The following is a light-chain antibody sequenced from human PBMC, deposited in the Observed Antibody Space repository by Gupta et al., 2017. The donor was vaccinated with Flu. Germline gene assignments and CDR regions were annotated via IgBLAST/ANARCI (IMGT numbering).Light chain of an antibody. CDR2: GAS. V-gene: IGKV1-33*01. Sequence: PSSLSASVGDRVTITCQASQDMKNYLNWYQQKPGKAPKLLIYGASNRETGVPSRFSGSGSGRDFSFTISSLQPEDIATYYCQQDDCLPITFGQGTQLEIK. CDR1: QDMKNY. J-gene: IGKJ5*01. CDR3: QQDDCLPIT.